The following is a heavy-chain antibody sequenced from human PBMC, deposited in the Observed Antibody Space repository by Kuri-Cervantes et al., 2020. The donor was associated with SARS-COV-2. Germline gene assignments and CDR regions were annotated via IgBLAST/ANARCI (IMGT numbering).Heavy chain of an antibody. J-gene: IGHJ3*02. D-gene: IGHD3-22*01. CDR3: ARCRGGYYDSSGFYDGDAFDI. Sequence: GESLKISCAASGFTFSSHCMNWVRQAPGKGLEWVSSIDPSSRYMSYADSMKGRFTISRDNAKNSLYLQMNSLRAEDTAVYYCARCRGGYYDSSGFYDGDAFDIWGQGTMVTVSS. V-gene: IGHV3-21*01. CDR1: GFTFSSHC. CDR2: IDPSSRYM.